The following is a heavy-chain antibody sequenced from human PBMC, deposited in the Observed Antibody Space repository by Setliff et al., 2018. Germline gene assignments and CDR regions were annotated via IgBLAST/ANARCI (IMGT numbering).Heavy chain of an antibody. Sequence: SETLSLTCAVSANTLSTSYYWSWIRQPAGKGLEWIGRLHTSGSIDYNPSLKSRVTISVDTSKNQFSLRLRSVTAADTAVYFCARDNTMVGATDYWGLGTLVTVSS. CDR3: ARDNTMVGATDY. CDR2: LHTSGSI. V-gene: IGHV4-61*02. CDR1: ANTLSTSYY. D-gene: IGHD1-26*01. J-gene: IGHJ4*02.